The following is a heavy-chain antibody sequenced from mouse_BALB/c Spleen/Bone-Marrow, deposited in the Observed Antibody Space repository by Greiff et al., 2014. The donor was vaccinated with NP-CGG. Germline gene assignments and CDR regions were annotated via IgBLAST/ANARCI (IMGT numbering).Heavy chain of an antibody. CDR2: IDPANGNT. V-gene: IGHV14-3*02. J-gene: IGHJ3*01. CDR1: GFNIKDTY. CDR3: ASYYYGSSSFAY. D-gene: IGHD1-1*01. Sequence: VQLQQSGAELVKPGVSVKLSCTASGFNIKDTYMHWVKQRPEQGLEWIGRIDPANGNTKYDPKFQGKATITADTSSNTAYLQLSSLTSEDTAVYYCASYYYGSSSFAYWGQGTLVTVSA.